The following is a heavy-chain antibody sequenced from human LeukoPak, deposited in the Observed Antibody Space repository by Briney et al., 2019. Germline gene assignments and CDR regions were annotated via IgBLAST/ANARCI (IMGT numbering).Heavy chain of an antibody. CDR1: GFTFSSYS. V-gene: IGHV3-53*01. CDR3: AGSGYWGYFDY. CDR2: IYSDGST. J-gene: IGHJ4*02. D-gene: IGHD3-22*01. Sequence: GGSLRLSCAASGFTFSSYSMNWVRQAPGKGLEWVSIIYSDGSTHYADSVKGRFTISRDNSKNTLYLQMNSLRAEDTAMYYCAGSGYWGYFDYWGQGTLVTVSS.